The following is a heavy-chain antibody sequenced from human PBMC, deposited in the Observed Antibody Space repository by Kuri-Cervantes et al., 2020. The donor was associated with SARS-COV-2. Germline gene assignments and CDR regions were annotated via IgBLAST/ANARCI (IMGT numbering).Heavy chain of an antibody. CDR2: ISVSGGST. CDR1: EFTFSSYV. CDR3: ARVRYYYDRSGSHRYMDV. V-gene: IGHV3-23*01. Sequence: GESLKISCAASEFTFSSYVMTWVRQAPGKGLEWVSSISVSGGSTYYANSVKGRFTISRDNSKNTLYLQMNSLRAEDTAVYYCARVRYYYDRSGSHRYMDVWGKGTTVTVSS. J-gene: IGHJ6*03. D-gene: IGHD3-22*01.